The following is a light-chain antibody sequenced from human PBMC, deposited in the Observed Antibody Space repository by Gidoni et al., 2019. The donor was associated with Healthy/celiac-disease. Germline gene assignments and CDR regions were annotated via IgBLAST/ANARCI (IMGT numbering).Light chain of an antibody. J-gene: IGKJ1*01. CDR1: QSISSW. V-gene: IGKV1-5*03. CDR2: KAS. CDR3: QQYNSYSST. Sequence: DIQMNQSPSTLSASVGDRVTITCRASQSISSWLAWYQQKPGKAPKLLIYKASSLESGVPSRFSGSGSGTEFTLTISSLQPDDFATYYCQQYNSYSSTFXQXTKVEIK.